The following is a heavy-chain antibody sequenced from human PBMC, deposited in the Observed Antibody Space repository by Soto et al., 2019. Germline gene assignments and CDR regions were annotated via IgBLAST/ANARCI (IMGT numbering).Heavy chain of an antibody. CDR2: ISGGGDGT. V-gene: IGHV3-23*04. D-gene: IGHD5-12*01. CDR1: GFTFSSYE. J-gene: IGHJ4*02. Sequence: EVQLVESGGGLVQPGGSLRLSCAASGFTFSSYEMNWVRQAPGKGLEWVSLISGGGDGTYYADSVKGRFTISRDNSKNTLYLQMISLRAEDTAVYYCAKARGAYRAYDFDYWGQGTPVAVST. CDR3: AKARGAYRAYDFDY.